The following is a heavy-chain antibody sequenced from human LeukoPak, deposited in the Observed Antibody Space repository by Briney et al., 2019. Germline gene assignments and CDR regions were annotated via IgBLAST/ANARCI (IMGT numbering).Heavy chain of an antibody. J-gene: IGHJ4*02. Sequence: PSETQPLTCAVSGGPIIASYWSWIRQPPGKGLEWIGYTHYSGTGNYNPSLKSRVTISIDTSKNRFSLRLTSVTAADTAVYYCARVRFYDTTGYSTSYYLDYWGQGALVTVSS. CDR3: ARVRFYDTTGYSTSYYLDY. CDR2: THYSGTG. D-gene: IGHD3-22*01. CDR1: GGPIIASY. V-gene: IGHV4-59*01.